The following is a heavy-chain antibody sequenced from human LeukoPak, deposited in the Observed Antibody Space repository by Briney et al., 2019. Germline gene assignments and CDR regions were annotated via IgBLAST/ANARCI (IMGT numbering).Heavy chain of an antibody. V-gene: IGHV3-33*01. J-gene: IGHJ4*02. CDR2: IWYDGSNK. Sequence: GGSLRLSCAASGFTFSSYGMHWVRQAPGKGLEWVAVIWYDGSNKYYAESVKGRFTISRDNSKNTLYLQMNSLRAEDTAVYYCARGTGALPWFDYWGQGTLVTVSS. CDR1: GFTFSSYG. CDR3: ARGTGALPWFDY. D-gene: IGHD1-14*01.